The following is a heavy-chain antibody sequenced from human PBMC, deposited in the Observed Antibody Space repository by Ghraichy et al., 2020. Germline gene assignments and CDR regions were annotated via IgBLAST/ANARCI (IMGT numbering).Heavy chain of an antibody. CDR2: IYHSGST. Sequence: SETLSLTCTVSGYSISSGYYWGWIRQPPGKGLEWIGSIYHSGSTYYNPSLKSRVTISVDTSKNQFSLKLSSVTAADTAVYYCAREEGATGGAFDIWGQGTMVTVSS. J-gene: IGHJ3*02. V-gene: IGHV4-38-2*02. CDR1: GYSISSGYY. CDR3: AREEGATGGAFDI. D-gene: IGHD1-26*01.